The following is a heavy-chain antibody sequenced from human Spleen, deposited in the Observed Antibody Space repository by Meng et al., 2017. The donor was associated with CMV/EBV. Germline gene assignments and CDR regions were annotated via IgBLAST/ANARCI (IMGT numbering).Heavy chain of an antibody. J-gene: IGHJ5*02. Sequence: GSLRLSCTVSGGSISSYYWSWIRQPPGKGLEWIGYIYYSGSTKYNPSLKSRVTISVDTSKNQFSLKVNSVTTADTAVYYCARVSCTSAGCYSANNWFDPWGQGTPVTVSS. V-gene: IGHV4-59*01. CDR1: GGSISSYY. CDR2: IYYSGST. D-gene: IGHD2-2*01. CDR3: ARVSCTSAGCYSANNWFDP.